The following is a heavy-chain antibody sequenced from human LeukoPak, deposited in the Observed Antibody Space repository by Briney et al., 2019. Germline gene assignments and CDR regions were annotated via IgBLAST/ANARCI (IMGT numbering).Heavy chain of an antibody. V-gene: IGHV1-2*02. Sequence: GASVKVSCKASGYTFTGYYMHWVRQAPGQGLEWMGWINPNSGGTNYAQRLQGRVTRSRDTSISTAYMELSRLRSDDTAVYYCARFRFLEWRLRGAFDPWGQGTLVTVSS. D-gene: IGHD3-3*01. CDR2: INPNSGGT. CDR1: GYTFTGYY. CDR3: ARFRFLEWRLRGAFDP. J-gene: IGHJ5*02.